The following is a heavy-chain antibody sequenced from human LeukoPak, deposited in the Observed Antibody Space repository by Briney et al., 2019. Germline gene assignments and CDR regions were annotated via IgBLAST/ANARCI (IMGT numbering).Heavy chain of an antibody. J-gene: IGHJ4*02. D-gene: IGHD5-24*01. Sequence: GGSLRLSCAASGFMFSSNWMSWVRLAPGKGLEWVANTKEDGTETYYVDSVKGRFTISRDNAKNSLYLQMNSLRVEDTAVYYCAKEGRSLQTYWGQGTLVTVSS. V-gene: IGHV3-7*03. CDR1: GFMFSSNW. CDR2: TKEDGTET. CDR3: AKEGRSLQTY.